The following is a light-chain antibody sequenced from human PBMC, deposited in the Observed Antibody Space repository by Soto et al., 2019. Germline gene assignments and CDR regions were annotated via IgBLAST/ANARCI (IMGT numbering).Light chain of an antibody. J-gene: IGKJ4*01. V-gene: IGKV1-6*01. CDR1: QGIRND. Sequence: AIQMTQSPSSLSASVGDRVTITCRASQGIRNDLGWYQQKPGKAPKLLMYAASSLQSGVPSRFSGSGSGTDFTLTISSLQPEDFAAYYCLQDHNYPLTFGGGTKVEIK. CDR2: AAS. CDR3: LQDHNYPLT.